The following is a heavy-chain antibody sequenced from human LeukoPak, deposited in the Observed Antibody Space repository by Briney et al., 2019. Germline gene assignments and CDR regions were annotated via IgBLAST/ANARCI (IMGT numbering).Heavy chain of an antibody. Sequence: GASVKVSCKASGGTFSSYAISWVRQAPGQGLEWMGRIIPIFGTANYAPKFQGRVTITTDESTSTAYMELSSLRSEDTAVYYCARAARGSSSFDYWGQGTLVTVSS. CDR1: GGTFSSYA. CDR3: ARAARGSSSFDY. D-gene: IGHD6-13*01. CDR2: IIPIFGTA. J-gene: IGHJ4*02. V-gene: IGHV1-69*05.